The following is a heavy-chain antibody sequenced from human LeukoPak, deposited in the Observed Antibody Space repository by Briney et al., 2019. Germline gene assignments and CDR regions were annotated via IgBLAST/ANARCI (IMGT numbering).Heavy chain of an antibody. CDR1: GGTLSSYA. V-gene: IGHV1-69*13. CDR3: ARDGVRDIVGSFDY. J-gene: IGHJ4*02. Sequence: SVKVSYKASGGTLSSYAISWVRQAPGQGLEWMGGIIPIFGPANYAQKFQGRVTITADESTSTAYMELSSLRSEDTAVYYCARDGVRDIVGSFDYWGQGTLVTVSS. CDR2: IIPIFGPA. D-gene: IGHD2-15*01.